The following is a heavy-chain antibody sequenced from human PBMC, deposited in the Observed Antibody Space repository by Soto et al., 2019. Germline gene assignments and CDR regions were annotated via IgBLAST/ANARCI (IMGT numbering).Heavy chain of an antibody. Sequence: PSETLSLTCTVSGESLYDYYWSWVRQPAGKGLEWIGPIYSSGSTNSNPSLKRRVTMSLDTSKNQFSLKMTSMTAADTAFYYCAREGTYGNYVGTLDYWGRGALVTVSS. CDR2: IYSSGST. V-gene: IGHV4-4*07. CDR1: GESLYDYY. CDR3: AREGTYGNYVGTLDY. D-gene: IGHD4-17*01. J-gene: IGHJ4*02.